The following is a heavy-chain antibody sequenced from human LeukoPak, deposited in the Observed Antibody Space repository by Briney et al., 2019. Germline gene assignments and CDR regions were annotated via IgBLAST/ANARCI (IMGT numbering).Heavy chain of an antibody. CDR1: GYTFSSYS. CDR3: ARDRYDFWSGYYPHGAFDI. J-gene: IGHJ3*02. CDR2: ISSSSSYI. Sequence: GGSLRLSCAASGYTFSSYSRNWVRQAPGKGLEWVSSISSSSSYIYYADSVKGRFTISRDNAKSSLYLQVNSLRAEDTAVYYCARDRYDFWSGYYPHGAFDIWGQGTMVTVSS. D-gene: IGHD3-3*01. V-gene: IGHV3-21*01.